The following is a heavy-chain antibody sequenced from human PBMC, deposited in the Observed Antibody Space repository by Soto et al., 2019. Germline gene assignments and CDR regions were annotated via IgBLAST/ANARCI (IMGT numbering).Heavy chain of an antibody. CDR2: AYYRSKWYN. Sequence: SQTLSLTCAISGDSVSSNSAAWNWIRQSPSRGLEWLGRAYYRSKWYNDYAVPVKSRITINPDTTKNQISLQVNSVAPEDTAVYYCARESAGTYYFDYWGQGTVVTVSS. CDR3: ARESAGTYYFDY. CDR1: GDSVSSNSAA. D-gene: IGHD6-19*01. V-gene: IGHV6-1*01. J-gene: IGHJ4*02.